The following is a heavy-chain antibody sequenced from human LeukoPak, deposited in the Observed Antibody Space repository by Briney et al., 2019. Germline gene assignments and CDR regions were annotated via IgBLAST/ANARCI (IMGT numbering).Heavy chain of an antibody. D-gene: IGHD6-13*01. CDR3: ARARPMKSIAAAITTWYYFDY. CDR1: GYSFTSYW. Sequence: GESLKISCKGSGYSFTSYWIGWVRQMPGKGLEWMGIIYPGDSDTRYSPSFQGQVTISADKSISTAYLQWSSLKASDIAMYYCARARPMKSIAAAITTWYYFDYWGQGTLVTVSS. CDR2: IYPGDSDT. V-gene: IGHV5-51*01. J-gene: IGHJ4*02.